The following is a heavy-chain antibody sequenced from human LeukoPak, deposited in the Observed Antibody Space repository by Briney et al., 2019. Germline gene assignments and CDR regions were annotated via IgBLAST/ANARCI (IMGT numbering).Heavy chain of an antibody. V-gene: IGHV4-59*12. J-gene: IGHJ6*02. Sequence: SETLSLTCTVSGGSISSYYWSWIRQPPGKGLEWIGYIYYSGSTNYNPSLKSRVTISVDTSKNQFSLKLTSVTAADTAVYYCARDLGELTLYYYYYYGMDVWGQGTTVTVSS. D-gene: IGHD1-26*01. CDR3: ARDLGELTLYYYYYYGMDV. CDR2: IYYSGST. CDR1: GGSISSYY.